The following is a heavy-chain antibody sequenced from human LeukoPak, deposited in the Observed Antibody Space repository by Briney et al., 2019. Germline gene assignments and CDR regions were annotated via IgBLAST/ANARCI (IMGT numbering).Heavy chain of an antibody. CDR2: IIPIFGTA. D-gene: IGHD6-13*01. Sequence: GSSVKVSCKASGGTFSSYAISWVRQAPGQGLEWMGGIIPIFGTANYAQKFQGRVTITTDESTSTAYMELSSLRSEDTAVYYCAAPGGAAAGTGFDYWGQGTLVTVSS. CDR1: GGTFSSYA. V-gene: IGHV1-69*05. CDR3: AAPGGAAAGTGFDY. J-gene: IGHJ4*02.